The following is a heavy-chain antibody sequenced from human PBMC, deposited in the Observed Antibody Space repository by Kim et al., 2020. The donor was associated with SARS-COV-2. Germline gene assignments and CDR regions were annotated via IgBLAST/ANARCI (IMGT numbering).Heavy chain of an antibody. CDR3: ARDGGAGFFDY. V-gene: IGHV3-74*01. D-gene: IGHD3-16*01. Sequence: SEPDSVKGRFTISRDNAKNTLYLQMNSLRAEDTAVYYCARDGGAGFFDYWGQGTLVTVSS. J-gene: IGHJ4*02.